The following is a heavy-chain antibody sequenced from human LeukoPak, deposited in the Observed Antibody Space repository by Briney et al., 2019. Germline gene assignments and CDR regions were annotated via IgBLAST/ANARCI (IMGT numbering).Heavy chain of an antibody. J-gene: IGHJ4*02. D-gene: IGHD1-26*01. CDR3: ARDTGIMGAFDY. CDR1: GFTFSYHW. V-gene: IGHV3-74*01. Sequence: GGSLRLSCGASGFTFSYHWMHWVRQVPGKGLVWVSRIDGGGSSTSYADSVKGRFSISRDNAKNSLYLQMNSLRAEDTAVYYCARDTGIMGAFDYWGQGTLVTVSS. CDR2: IDGGGSST.